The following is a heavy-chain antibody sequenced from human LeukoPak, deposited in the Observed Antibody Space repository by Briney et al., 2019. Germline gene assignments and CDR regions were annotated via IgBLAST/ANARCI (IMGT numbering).Heavy chain of an antibody. CDR2: ISYDGSNK. Sequence: PGRSLRLSCAASGFTFSSYAMHWVRQAPGKGLEWVAVISYDGSNKYYADSVKGRFTISRDNSKNTLYLQMNSLRAEDTAVYYCARAYCGGDCYSGFDYWGQGTLVTVSS. CDR3: ARAYCGGDCYSGFDY. V-gene: IGHV3-30-3*01. CDR1: GFTFSSYA. D-gene: IGHD2-21*01. J-gene: IGHJ4*02.